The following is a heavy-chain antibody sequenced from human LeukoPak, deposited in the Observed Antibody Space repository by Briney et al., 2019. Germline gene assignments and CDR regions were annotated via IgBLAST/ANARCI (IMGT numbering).Heavy chain of an antibody. J-gene: IGHJ6*02. CDR1: GFTFSSYG. D-gene: IGHD4-11*01. CDR3: AREGRYSRSSRSFGGFYYGMDV. V-gene: IGHV3-33*01. CDR2: IWYDGSKK. Sequence: GRSLRLSCAASGFTFSSYGMHWVRQAPGKGLEWVAVIWYDGSKKYYIDSVKGRFTISRDNSKNTLFLQMDYLRAEDTAAYHCAREGRYSRSSRSFGGFYYGMDVWGQGTTVTVSS.